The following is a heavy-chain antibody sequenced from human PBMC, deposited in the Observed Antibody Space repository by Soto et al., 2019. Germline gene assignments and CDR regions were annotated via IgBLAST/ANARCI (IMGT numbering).Heavy chain of an antibody. Sequence: GGSLRLSCAASGLTFSSYGMHWVRQAPGKGLEWVAVISYDGSNKYYADSVKGRFTISRDNSENTLYLQMNSLRAEDTAVYYCANGAKHRGINMIVVAYDAFDIWGQGTMVTVSS. V-gene: IGHV3-30*18. CDR3: ANGAKHRGINMIVVAYDAFDI. J-gene: IGHJ3*02. D-gene: IGHD3-22*01. CDR1: GLTFSSYG. CDR2: ISYDGSNK.